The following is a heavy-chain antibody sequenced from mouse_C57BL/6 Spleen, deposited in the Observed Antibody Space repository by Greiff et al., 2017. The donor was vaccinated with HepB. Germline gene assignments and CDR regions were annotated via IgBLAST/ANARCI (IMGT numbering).Heavy chain of an antibody. CDR2: ISYDGSN. V-gene: IGHV3-6*01. Sequence: EVKLMESGPGLVKPSQSLSLTCSVTGYSITSGYYWNWIRQFPGNKLEWMGYISYDGSNNYNPSLKNRISITRDTSKNQFFLKLNSVTTEDTATYYCAREERRRVYYDYDGAWFAYWGQGTLVTVSA. CDR3: AREERRRVYYDYDGAWFAY. D-gene: IGHD2-4*01. J-gene: IGHJ3*01. CDR1: GYSITSGYY.